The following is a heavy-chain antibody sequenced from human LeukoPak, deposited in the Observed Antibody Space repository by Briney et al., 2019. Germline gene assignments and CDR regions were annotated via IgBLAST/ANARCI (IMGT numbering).Heavy chain of an antibody. J-gene: IGHJ6*02. CDR1: GFTFSSYE. CDR3: ARKGPRLFQYYYYYGMDV. V-gene: IGHV3-48*03. Sequence: PGGSLRLSCAASGFTFSSYEMNWVRQAPGKGLEWVSYISSSGSTIYYADSVKGRFTISRDNAKNSLYLQMNSLRAEDTAVYYCARKGPRLFQYYYYYGMDVWGQGTTATVSS. D-gene: IGHD3-22*01. CDR2: ISSSGSTI.